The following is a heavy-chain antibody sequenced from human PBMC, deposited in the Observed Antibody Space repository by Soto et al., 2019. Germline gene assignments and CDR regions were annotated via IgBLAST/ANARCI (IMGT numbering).Heavy chain of an antibody. CDR1: GGTFSSYA. CDR3: ARDEVKDDPYDYYGMDV. D-gene: IGHD2-15*01. Sequence: QVQLVQSGAEVKKPGSSVKVSCKASGGTFSSYAISWVRQAPGQGLEWMGGIIPIFGPANYAQKFQGRVTITADESPTTDDMELRSLRPEDTAVYYCARDEVKDDPYDYYGMDVWGQGPTVTVSS. J-gene: IGHJ6*02. V-gene: IGHV1-69*12. CDR2: IIPIFGPA.